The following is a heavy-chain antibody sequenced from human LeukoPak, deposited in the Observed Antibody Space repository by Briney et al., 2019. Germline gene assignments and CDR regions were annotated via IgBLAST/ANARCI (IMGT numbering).Heavy chain of an antibody. V-gene: IGHV1-69*05. CDR3: AKQYCSGGSCYLRYGTPTDSGDY. CDR1: GGTFSSYA. J-gene: IGHJ4*02. CDR2: IIPIFGTA. Sequence: SVKVSCKASGGTFSSYAISWVRQAPGQGLEWMGGIIPIFGTANYAQKFQGRVTITTDESTSTAYMELSSLRSEDTAVYYCAKQYCSGGSCYLRYGTPTDSGDYWGQGTLVTVSS. D-gene: IGHD2-15*01.